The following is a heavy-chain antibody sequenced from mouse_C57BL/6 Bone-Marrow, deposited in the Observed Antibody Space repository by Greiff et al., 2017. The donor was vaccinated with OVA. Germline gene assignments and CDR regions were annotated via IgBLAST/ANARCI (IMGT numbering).Heavy chain of an antibody. Sequence: VKLQQSGAELVKPGASVKLSCKASGYTFTEYTIHWVQQRSGQGLEWIGWFYPGSGSIKYNEKFKDKATLTAAKSSSTVDMELSRLTSEDAAVYFCARHEECNLWFAYWGQGTLVTVSA. D-gene: IGHD2-1*01. J-gene: IGHJ3*01. CDR1: GYTFTEYT. CDR3: ARHEECNLWFAY. V-gene: IGHV1-62-2*01. CDR2: FYPGSGSI.